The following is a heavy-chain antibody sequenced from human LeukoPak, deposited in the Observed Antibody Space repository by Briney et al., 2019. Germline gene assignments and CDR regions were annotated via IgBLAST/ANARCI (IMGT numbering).Heavy chain of an antibody. V-gene: IGHV4-34*01. CDR3: ARAAPRYCSSTSCHIRQTGYSSGWYVY. Sequence: SETLSLTCAVYGGSFSGYYWSWIRQPPGKGLEWIGEINHSGSTNYNPSLKSRVTISVDTSKNQFSLKLSSVTAADTAVYYCARAAPRYCSSTSCHIRQTGYSSGWYVYWGQGTLVTVSS. J-gene: IGHJ4*02. D-gene: IGHD2-2*02. CDR1: GGSFSGYY. CDR2: INHSGST.